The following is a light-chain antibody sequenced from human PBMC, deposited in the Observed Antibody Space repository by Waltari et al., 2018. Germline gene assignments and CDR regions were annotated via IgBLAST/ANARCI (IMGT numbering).Light chain of an antibody. CDR2: WAS. Sequence: DIMMNQSPDALAVSLRERATIHCKSSQSILYNYKDKNYLAWYQHKPGQPPKLLIYWASTRESGVPDRLSGSGSGTDFTLTISSLQAEEVAVYYCQQYYRRRTVGQGTKVEIK. CDR3: QQYYRRRT. V-gene: IGKV4-1*01. J-gene: IGKJ1*01. CDR1: QSILYNYKDKNY.